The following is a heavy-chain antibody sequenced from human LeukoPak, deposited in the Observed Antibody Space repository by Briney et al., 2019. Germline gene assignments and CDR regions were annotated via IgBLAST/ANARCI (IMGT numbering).Heavy chain of an antibody. Sequence: PSETLSLTCAVSGGSISSGGYSWSWIRQPPGKGLEWIGYIYHSGSTYYNPSLKSRVTISVDRSKNQFSLKLSSVTAADTAVYYCARGLTGDLREYYFDYWGQGTLVTVSS. CDR3: ARGLTGDLREYYFDY. J-gene: IGHJ4*02. CDR2: IYHSGST. V-gene: IGHV4-30-2*01. CDR1: GGSISSGGYS. D-gene: IGHD7-27*01.